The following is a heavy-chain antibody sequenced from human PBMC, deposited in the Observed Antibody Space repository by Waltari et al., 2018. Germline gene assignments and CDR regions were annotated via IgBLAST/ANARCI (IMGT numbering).Heavy chain of an antibody. CDR3: AKDAFGNTYLDF. J-gene: IGHJ4*02. V-gene: IGHV3-30*02. D-gene: IGHD2-2*02. Sequence: QVNLVESGGGVVQPGGSLRLSGAPSGFTFSTFGVHWVRQDPGRWRVWVGFIWFDGSEKLYAYSVGGRFTISRDNSARTLYLDMDSLRLDDTAMYYCAKDAFGNTYLDFWGQGTLVTVSS. CDR2: IWFDGSEK. CDR1: GFTFSTFG.